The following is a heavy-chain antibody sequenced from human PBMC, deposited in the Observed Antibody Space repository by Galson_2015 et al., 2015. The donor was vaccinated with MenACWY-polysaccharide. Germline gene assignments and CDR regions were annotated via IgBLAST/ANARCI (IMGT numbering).Heavy chain of an antibody. CDR1: PFTFNNYA. CDR2: INPSGGST. V-gene: IGHV3-23*01. Sequence: LRLSCAASPFTFNNYAMIWVRQAPGKGLAWVSTINPSGGSTWYADSVKGRFSISRDNSNNMLYLQMNSLRADDTAVYYCANGCSISSCSPLDYWGQGTLVSVSS. D-gene: IGHD2-2*01. CDR3: ANGCSISSCSPLDY. J-gene: IGHJ4*02.